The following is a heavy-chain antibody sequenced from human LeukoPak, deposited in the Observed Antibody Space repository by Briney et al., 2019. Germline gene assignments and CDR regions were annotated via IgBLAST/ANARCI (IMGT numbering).Heavy chain of an antibody. D-gene: IGHD3-10*01. V-gene: IGHV4-34*01. J-gene: IGHJ4*02. CDR1: GGSFSGYY. CDR3: ARGQGSGSYYNVYYFDY. Sequence: SETLSLTCAVYGGSFSGYYWSWIRQPPGKGLEWIGEINHSGSTNYNPSLKSRVTISVDTSKNQFSLKLSSVTAADTAVYYCARGQGSGSYYNVYYFDYWGQGTLVTVSS. CDR2: INHSGST.